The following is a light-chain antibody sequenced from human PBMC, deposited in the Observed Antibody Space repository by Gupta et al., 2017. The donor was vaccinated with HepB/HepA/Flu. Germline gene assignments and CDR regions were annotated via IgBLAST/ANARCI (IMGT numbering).Light chain of an antibody. CDR3: HQYYSTPYT. Sequence: DIVMTQSPDSLAVSLGERSTINCKSSQSVLYSSNNKNYLAWYQQKPRQPPKLLIYCASTRESGVPDRFSGSGSGTDFTLTISSLQAEDMAVYYCHQYYSTPYTFGQGTKLEIK. CDR2: CAS. CDR1: QSVLYSSNNKNY. V-gene: IGKV4-1*01. J-gene: IGKJ2*01.